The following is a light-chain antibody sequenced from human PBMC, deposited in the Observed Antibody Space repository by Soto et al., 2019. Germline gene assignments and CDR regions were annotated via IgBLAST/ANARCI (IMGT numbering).Light chain of an antibody. Sequence: EIVMTLSPATLSVSPGERATLSCRASQSVSSNLAWYQQKPGQAPRLLIYGASTRATGIPARFSGSGSGTEFXLXXXSXXXXXXAXYYCQQYNNWPPWTFGQGTKVEIK. CDR3: QQYNNWPPWT. CDR2: GAS. CDR1: QSVSSN. J-gene: IGKJ1*01. V-gene: IGKV3-15*01.